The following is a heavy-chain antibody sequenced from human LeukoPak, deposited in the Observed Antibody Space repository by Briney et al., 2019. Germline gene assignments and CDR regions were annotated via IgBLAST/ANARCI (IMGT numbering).Heavy chain of an antibody. J-gene: IGHJ6*03. CDR2: MNPNSGNT. D-gene: IGHD6-19*01. V-gene: IGHV1-8*01. Sequence: ALVKVSCKASGYTFTSYDINWVRQATGQGLEWMGWMNPNSGNTGYAQKLQGRVTMTRNTSISTAYMELSSLRSEDTAVYYCARSSQYSSGWYYYYMDVWGKGTTVTVSS. CDR3: ARSSQYSSGWYYYYMDV. CDR1: GYTFTSYD.